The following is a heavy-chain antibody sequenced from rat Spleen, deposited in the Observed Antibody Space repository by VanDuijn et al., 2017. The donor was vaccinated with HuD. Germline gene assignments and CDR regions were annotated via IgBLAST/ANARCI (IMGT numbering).Heavy chain of an antibody. Sequence: EVQLVESGGGLVQPGRSLKLSCAASGFTFSNYGMAWVRQAPTKGLEWVASISPSGASTHYRDSVKGRFTISRDNAKNTVDMQLSSLRSEDTAMYFCAREVSHSGYFDYWGQGVMVTVSS. V-gene: IGHV5S13*01. D-gene: IGHD4-3*01. J-gene: IGHJ2*01. CDR2: ISPSGAST. CDR3: AREVSHSGYFDY. CDR1: GFTFSNYG.